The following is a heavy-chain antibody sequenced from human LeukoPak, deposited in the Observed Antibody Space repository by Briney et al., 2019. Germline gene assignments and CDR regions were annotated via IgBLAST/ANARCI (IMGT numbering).Heavy chain of an antibody. CDR2: IYTSGST. D-gene: IGHD3-9*01. CDR3: ARLDILTGYYFDY. J-gene: IGHJ4*02. Sequence: PSETLSLTCTVSGGSISSGSYYWSWIRQPAGKGLEWIGRIYTSGSTNYNPSLKSRVTISVDTSKNQFSLKLSSVTAADTAVYYCARLDILTGYYFDYWGQGTLVAVSS. V-gene: IGHV4-61*02. CDR1: GGSISSGSYY.